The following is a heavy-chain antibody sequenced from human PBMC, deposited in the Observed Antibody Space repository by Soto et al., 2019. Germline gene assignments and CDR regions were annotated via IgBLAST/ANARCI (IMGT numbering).Heavy chain of an antibody. J-gene: IGHJ4*02. D-gene: IGHD6-13*01. Sequence: GESLKISCKGSGYSFTSYWIAWVRQMPGKGLEWMGILFPGDSDTRYSPSFQGQVTISADKSISTAYLQWSSLKASDTAMYYCARGTTAAESYYFDFWGPGALVTVSS. CDR1: GYSFTSYW. CDR3: ARGTTAAESYYFDF. V-gene: IGHV5-51*01. CDR2: LFPGDSDT.